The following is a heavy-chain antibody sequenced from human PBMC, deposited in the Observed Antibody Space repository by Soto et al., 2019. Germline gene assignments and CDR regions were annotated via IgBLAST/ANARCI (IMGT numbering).Heavy chain of an antibody. Sequence: GGSLRLSCSASGFTFSSYAMHWVRQAPGKGLEYVSAISSNGGSTYYADSVKGRFTISRDNSKNTLYLQMSSLRAEDTAVYYCVKDEGDIVVVVAPSMDVWGQGTTVTVSS. CDR1: GFTFSSYA. CDR3: VKDEGDIVVVVAPSMDV. V-gene: IGHV3-64D*08. J-gene: IGHJ6*02. D-gene: IGHD2-15*01. CDR2: ISSNGGST.